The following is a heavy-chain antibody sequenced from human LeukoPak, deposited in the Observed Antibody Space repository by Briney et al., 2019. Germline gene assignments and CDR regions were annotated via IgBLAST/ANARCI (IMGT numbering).Heavy chain of an antibody. CDR3: ARDFSVSNYYDSSGYYGIFDY. J-gene: IGHJ4*02. CDR2: ISAYSGNT. D-gene: IGHD3-22*01. Sequence: ASVKVSCKASGYTFTSYGISWVRQAPGQGLEWMGWISAYSGNTNYAQKLQGRVTMTTDTSTSTAYMELRSLRSDDTAVYYCARDFSVSNYYDSSGYYGIFDYWGQGTLVTVSS. V-gene: IGHV1-18*01. CDR1: GYTFTSYG.